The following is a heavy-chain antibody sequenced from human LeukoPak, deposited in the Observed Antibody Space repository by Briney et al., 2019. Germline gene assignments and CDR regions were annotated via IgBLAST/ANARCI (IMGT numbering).Heavy chain of an antibody. Sequence: GGSLRLSCAASGFTFSSYEMNWVRQAPGKGLEWVSAIKGRFTISRDNSKNTLYLQMNSLRAEDTAVYYCAKDFSSGWPYCFDYWGQATLVTVSS. D-gene: IGHD6-19*01. CDR1: GFTFSSYE. J-gene: IGHJ4*02. CDR2: I. V-gene: IGHV3-23*01. CDR3: AKDFSSGWPYCFDY.